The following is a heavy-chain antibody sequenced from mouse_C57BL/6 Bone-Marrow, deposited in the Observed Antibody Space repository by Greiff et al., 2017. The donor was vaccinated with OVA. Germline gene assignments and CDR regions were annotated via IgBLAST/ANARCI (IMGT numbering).Heavy chain of an antibody. V-gene: IGHV1-81*01. D-gene: IGHD2-3*01. CDR3: ARIYDGYDSAWFAY. CDR1: GYTFTSYG. CDR2: IYPRSGST. Sequence: QVQLQQPGAELARPGASVKLSCKASGYTFTSYGISWVKQRTGQGLEWIGEIYPRSGSTYYNEKFKGKATLTADKSSSTAYMELSSLTSEDSAVYCCARIYDGYDSAWFAYWGQGTLVTVSA. J-gene: IGHJ3*01.